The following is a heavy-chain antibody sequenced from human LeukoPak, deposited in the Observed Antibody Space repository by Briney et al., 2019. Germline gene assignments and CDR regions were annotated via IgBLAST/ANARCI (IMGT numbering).Heavy chain of an antibody. CDR3: ARERGYCSGGSRYGGRFFDY. Sequence: SVKVSCKASGGTFSSCAISWVRQAPGQGLEWMGRIIPILGIANYAQKFQGRVTITADKSTSTAYMELSSLRSEDTAVYYCARERGYCSGGSRYGGRFFDYWGQGTLVTVSS. CDR1: GGTFSSCA. V-gene: IGHV1-69*04. CDR2: IIPILGIA. J-gene: IGHJ4*02. D-gene: IGHD2-15*01.